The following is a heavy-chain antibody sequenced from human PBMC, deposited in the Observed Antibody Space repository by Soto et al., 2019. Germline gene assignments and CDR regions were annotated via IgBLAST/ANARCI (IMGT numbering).Heavy chain of an antibody. V-gene: IGHV3-21*01. CDR1: GFTFSSYS. J-gene: IGHJ6*02. CDR2: ISSSSSYI. D-gene: IGHD3-3*01. CDR3: ARGGRDTIFGDDYYGMDV. Sequence: EVQLVESGGGLVKPGGSLRLSCAASGFTFSSYSMNWVRQAPGKGLEWVSSISSSSSYIYYADSVKGRFTISRDNAKTSLYLQMNSLRAEDTAVYYCARGGRDTIFGDDYYGMDVWCQGTTVTVSS.